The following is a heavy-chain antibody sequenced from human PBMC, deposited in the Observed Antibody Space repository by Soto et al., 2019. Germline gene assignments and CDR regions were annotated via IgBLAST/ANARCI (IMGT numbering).Heavy chain of an antibody. CDR2: IYSGGST. D-gene: IGHD2-8*01. CDR3: ARDRYCTNGVCSPLGNYYYGMDV. V-gene: IGHV3-53*01. J-gene: IGHJ6*02. Sequence: SRVSKKTGKGLEWVSVIYSGGSTYYADSVKGRFTISRDNSKNTLYLQMNSLRAEDTTVYYCARDRYCTNGVCSPLGNYYYGMDVWGQGTTVTVSS.